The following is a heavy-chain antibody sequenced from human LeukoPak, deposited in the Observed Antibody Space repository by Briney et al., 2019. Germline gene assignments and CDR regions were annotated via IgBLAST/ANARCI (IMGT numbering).Heavy chain of an antibody. CDR3: ARTTVHTYYYYYYMDV. CDR1: GFTFSSYG. D-gene: IGHD4-11*01. J-gene: IGHJ6*03. CDR2: IRYDGSNK. V-gene: IGHV3-30*02. Sequence: GGSLRLSCAASGFTFSSYGMHWVRQAPGKGLEWVAFIRYDGSNKYYADSVKGRFTISRDNSKNTLYLQMNSLRAEDTAVYYCARTTVHTYYYYYYMDVWGKGTTVTVSS.